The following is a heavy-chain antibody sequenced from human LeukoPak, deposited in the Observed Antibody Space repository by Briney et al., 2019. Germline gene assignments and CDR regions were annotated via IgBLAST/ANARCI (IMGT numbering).Heavy chain of an antibody. Sequence: PSETLSLTCTVSGGSIRSGDYYWSWIRQPPGKGLEWIGEINHSGSTNYNPSLKSRVTISVDTSKNQFSLKLSSVTAADTAVYYCARGVRRFLMRGYGMDVWGQGTTVTVSS. CDR1: GGSIRSGDYY. CDR2: INHSGST. CDR3: ARGVRRFLMRGYGMDV. D-gene: IGHD3-16*01. J-gene: IGHJ6*02. V-gene: IGHV4-34*01.